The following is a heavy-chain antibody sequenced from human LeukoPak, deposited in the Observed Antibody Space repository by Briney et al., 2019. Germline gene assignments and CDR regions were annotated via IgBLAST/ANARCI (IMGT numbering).Heavy chain of an antibody. CDR1: GFTVSSDY. D-gene: IGHD1-26*01. J-gene: IGHJ4*02. CDR2: IYSGGNT. Sequence: GGSLRLSCAASGFTVSSDYMSWVRQAPGKGLEWVSVIYSGGNTYYVDSVKGRFTISRDNSKNTLYLQMNSLRPDDTAVYYCARVFSGSYPDYWGQGTLVTVSS. CDR3: ARVFSGSYPDY. V-gene: IGHV3-53*01.